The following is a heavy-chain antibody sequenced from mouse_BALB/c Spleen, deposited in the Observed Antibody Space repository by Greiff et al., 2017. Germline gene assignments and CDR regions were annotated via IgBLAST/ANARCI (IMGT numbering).Heavy chain of an antibody. CDR1: GYTFTSYW. J-gene: IGHJ2*01. D-gene: IGHD2-14*01. CDR2: IYPGDGDT. CDR3: ARNHRYDGYFDY. V-gene: IGHV1-87*01. Sequence: VQLQQSGAELARPGASVKLSCKASGYTFTSYWMQWVKQRPGQGLEWIGAIYPGDGDTRYTQKFKGKATLTADKSSSTAYMQLSSLASEDSAVYYCARNHRYDGYFDYWGQGTTLTVSS.